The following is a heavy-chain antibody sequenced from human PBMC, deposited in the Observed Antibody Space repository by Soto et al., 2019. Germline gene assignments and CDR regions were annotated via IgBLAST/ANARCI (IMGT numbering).Heavy chain of an antibody. J-gene: IGHJ6*03. CDR1: GFTFSSYA. V-gene: IGHV3-23*01. D-gene: IGHD3-9*01. Sequence: PGGSLRLSCAASGFTFSSYAMSWVRQSPGKGLEWVSAISGSGGSTYYADSVKGRFTISRDNSKNTLYLQMNSLRAEDTAVYYCAKALNVLRYFDWFSHHPPMDVWGKGTTVTVSS. CDR3: AKALNVLRYFDWFSHHPPMDV. CDR2: ISGSGGST.